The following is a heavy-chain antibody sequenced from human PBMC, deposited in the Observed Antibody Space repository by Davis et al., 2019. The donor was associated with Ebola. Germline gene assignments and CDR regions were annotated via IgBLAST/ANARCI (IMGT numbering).Heavy chain of an antibody. D-gene: IGHD1-1*01. CDR3: AADRGNWNAFDI. V-gene: IGHV1-2*02. J-gene: IGHJ3*02. Sequence: ASVKVSCKASGYTFTGYYMHWVRQAPGQGLEWMGWINPNSGGTNYAQKFQGRVTITRDMSTSTAYMELSSLRSEDTAVYYCAADRGNWNAFDIWGQGTMVTVSS. CDR1: GYTFTGYY. CDR2: INPNSGGT.